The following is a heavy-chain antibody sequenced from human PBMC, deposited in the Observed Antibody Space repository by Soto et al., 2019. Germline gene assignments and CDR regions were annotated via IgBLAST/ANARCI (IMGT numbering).Heavy chain of an antibody. V-gene: IGHV2-5*01. D-gene: IGHD2-15*01. CDR2: IYWNDDR. CDR3: VAAPYCSGGYCPGDYYYGMDV. Sequence: QITLKESGPPLVKPTETLTLTCTFSGFSFSSIGVGVGWIRQPSGKALEWLALIYWNDDRRYSPSLKSRLTITQDTHKNQAVLTMTNMDPVDTATYYGVAAPYCSGGYCPGDYYYGMDVWGQGTTVTVS. CDR1: GFSFSSIGVG. J-gene: IGHJ6*02.